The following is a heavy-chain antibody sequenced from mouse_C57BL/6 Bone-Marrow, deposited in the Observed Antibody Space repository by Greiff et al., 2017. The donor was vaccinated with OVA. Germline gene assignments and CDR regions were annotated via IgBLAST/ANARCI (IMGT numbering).Heavy chain of an antibody. J-gene: IGHJ2*01. CDR1: GYTFTDYY. CDR3: AQRGYDYDDYFDY. D-gene: IGHD2-4*01. V-gene: IGHV1-19*01. Sequence: VQLQQSGPVLVKPGASVKMSCKASGYTFTDYYMNWVKQSHGKSLEWIGVINPYNGGTSYNQKFKGKATLTVDKSSSTAYMELNSLTSEDSAVYYCAQRGYDYDDYFDYWGQGTTLTVSS. CDR2: INPYNGGT.